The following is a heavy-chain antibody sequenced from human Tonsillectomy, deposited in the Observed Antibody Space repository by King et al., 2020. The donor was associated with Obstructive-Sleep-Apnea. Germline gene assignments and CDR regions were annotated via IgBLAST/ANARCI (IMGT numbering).Heavy chain of an antibody. CDR3: TTRGFGELYYGMDV. V-gene: IGHV3-15*01. D-gene: IGHD3-10*01. CDR2: IKSRTDGGTT. J-gene: IGHJ6*02. CDR1: GFTFSNAW. Sequence: VQLVESGGGLVKPGGSLRLSCVVSGFTFSNAWMSWVRQAPGKGLEWVGCIKSRTDGGTTDYAAPVKGRFTISRDDSKNTLYLQMNSLKTEDTAVYYCTTRGFGELYYGMDVWGQGTTVTVSS.